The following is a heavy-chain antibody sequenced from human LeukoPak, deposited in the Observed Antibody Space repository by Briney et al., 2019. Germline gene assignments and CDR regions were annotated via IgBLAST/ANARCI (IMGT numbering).Heavy chain of an antibody. CDR3: ARDSYGSGWRYYYYYYMDV. D-gene: IGHD6-19*01. V-gene: IGHV1-46*01. CDR1: GYTFTSYY. CDR2: INPSGGST. Sequence: GASVKVSCKASGYTFTSYYMHWVRQAPGQGLEWMGIINPSGGSTSYAQKFQGRVTMTRDMSTSTVYMELSSLRSEDTAVYYCARDSYGSGWRYYYYYYMDVWGKGTTVTVSS. J-gene: IGHJ6*03.